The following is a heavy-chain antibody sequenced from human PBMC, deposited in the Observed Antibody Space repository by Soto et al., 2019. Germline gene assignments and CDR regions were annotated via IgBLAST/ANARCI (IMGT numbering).Heavy chain of an antibody. CDR2: IVVGSGNT. V-gene: IGHV1-58*01. Sequence: SVKVSCKASGFTFTSSAVQWVRQARGQRLERIGWIVVGSGNTNYAQKFQERVTITRDMSTSTAYMELSSLRSEDTAVYYCAAANYYDSSGYYPYYFDYWGQGTLVTVSS. D-gene: IGHD3-22*01. CDR3: AAANYYDSSGYYPYYFDY. CDR1: GFTFTSSA. J-gene: IGHJ4*02.